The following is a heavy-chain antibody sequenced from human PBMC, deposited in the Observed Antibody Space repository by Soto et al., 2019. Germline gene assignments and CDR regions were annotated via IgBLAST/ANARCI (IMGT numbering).Heavy chain of an antibody. CDR3: AREVLWSRYSDY. D-gene: IGHD3-10*01. J-gene: IGHJ4*02. Sequence: QVQLVESGGGEVQPGRSLRLSCAASGFIFSNYVMYWVRQAPGKGLEWVAFMSYDGTTKYYADSVKGRFTISRDNSKNTLYLQMNSLRPEDTGVYYCAREVLWSRYSDYCAQGTRVTVSS. CDR1: GFIFSNYV. V-gene: IGHV3-30-3*01. CDR2: MSYDGTTK.